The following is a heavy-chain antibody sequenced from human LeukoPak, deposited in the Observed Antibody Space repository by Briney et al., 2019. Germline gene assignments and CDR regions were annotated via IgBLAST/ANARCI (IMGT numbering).Heavy chain of an antibody. V-gene: IGHV1-2*02. CDR2: INPNSGGT. D-gene: IGHD3-22*01. CDR1: GYTFTGYY. CDR3: AGSSSGYYKPFASAHDY. Sequence: ASVKVSCKASGYTFTGYYMHWVRQAPGQGLEWMGWINPNSGGTNYAQKFQGRVTMTRDTSISTAYMELSRLRSDDTAVYYCAGSSSGYYKPFASAHDYWGQGTLVTVSS. J-gene: IGHJ4*02.